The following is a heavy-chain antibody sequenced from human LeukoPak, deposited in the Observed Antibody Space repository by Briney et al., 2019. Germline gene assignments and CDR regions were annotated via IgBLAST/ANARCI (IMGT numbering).Heavy chain of an antibody. CDR2: ISDSGGST. Sequence: GGSLRLSCVASGFTFSDYAMSWVRPAPGKGLEWVSGISDSGGSTYYADSVKGRCTISRDNSKNTVSLQMNNLRAEDTAVYFCARHDSFIPYWGQGTLVTVTS. CDR1: GFTFSDYA. J-gene: IGHJ4*02. D-gene: IGHD3-16*02. CDR3: ARHDSFIPY. V-gene: IGHV3-23*01.